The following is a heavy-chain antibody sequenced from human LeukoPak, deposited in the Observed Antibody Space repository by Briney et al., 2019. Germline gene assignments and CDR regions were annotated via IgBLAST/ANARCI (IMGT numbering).Heavy chain of an antibody. CDR3: ARGYSSGWY. CDR2: ISNSGGTI. Sequence: GGSLRLSCAASGFTFSSYSMHWVRQAPGKGLEWVSYISNSGGTIYYADSVKGRFTISRDNAKNSLYLQMNSLRDEDTAVYYCARGYSSGWYWGQGTLVTVSS. CDR1: GFTFSSYS. V-gene: IGHV3-48*02. D-gene: IGHD6-19*01. J-gene: IGHJ4*02.